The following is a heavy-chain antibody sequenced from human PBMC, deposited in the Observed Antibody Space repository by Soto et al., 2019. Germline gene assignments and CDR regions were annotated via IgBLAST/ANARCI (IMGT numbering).Heavy chain of an antibody. D-gene: IGHD3-3*01. CDR1: GGSIGSSSYY. Sequence: PSQTLSLTCTVSGGSIGSSSYYWGCILQPPGKGLEWIGEINHSGSTNYNPSLKSRVTISVDTSKNQLSRKLSSVTAADKAVYYCARRKITIFGVVIPFDYWGQGTLVTVSS. V-gene: IGHV4-39*07. J-gene: IGHJ4*02. CDR3: ARRKITIFGVVIPFDY. CDR2: INHSGST.